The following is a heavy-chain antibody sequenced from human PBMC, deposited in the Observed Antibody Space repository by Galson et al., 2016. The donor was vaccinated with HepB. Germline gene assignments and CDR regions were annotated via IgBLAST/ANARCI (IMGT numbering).Heavy chain of an antibody. D-gene: IGHD3-9*01. CDR3: ARDDDILTVSQYDY. CDR2: INPSVGRT. Sequence: SVPVSCKAFGYSFARHYMHWLRQAPGQGLEWMGTINPSVGRTRYAQKFQDRVTMTRDTSTSTVYMELSSLRSEDTAVDYFARDDDILTVSQYDYWGQGTLVTVSS. J-gene: IGHJ4*02. CDR1: GYSFARHY. V-gene: IGHV1-46*01.